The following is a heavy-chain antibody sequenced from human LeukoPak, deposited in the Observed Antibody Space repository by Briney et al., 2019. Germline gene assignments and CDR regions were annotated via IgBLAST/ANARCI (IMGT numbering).Heavy chain of an antibody. D-gene: IGHD5-18*01. CDR1: GGSISSGGYY. Sequence: SETLSLTCTVSGGSISSGGYYWSWIRQHPGKGLEWIGYIHYSGSTYYNPSLKSRVTISVDTSKNQFSLKLSSVTAADTAVYYCARVGYNYGIGYWGQGTLVTVSS. CDR3: ARVGYNYGIGY. CDR2: IHYSGST. J-gene: IGHJ4*02. V-gene: IGHV4-31*03.